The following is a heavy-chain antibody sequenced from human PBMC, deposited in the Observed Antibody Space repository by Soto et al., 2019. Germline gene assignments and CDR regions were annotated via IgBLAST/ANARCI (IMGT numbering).Heavy chain of an antibody. CDR2: IYYSGST. Sequence: QLQLQESGPGLVKPSETLSLTCTSSGGSTSSSSYYWGWIRQPPGKGLGWIGSIYYSGSTYYNPSLKSRVTISVDTSKNQFSLKLSSVTAADTAVYYCARGPLQVGYYYYYGMDVWGQGTTVTVSS. V-gene: IGHV4-39*01. D-gene: IGHD3-10*01. CDR3: ARGPLQVGYYYYYGMDV. CDR1: GGSTSSSSYY. J-gene: IGHJ6*02.